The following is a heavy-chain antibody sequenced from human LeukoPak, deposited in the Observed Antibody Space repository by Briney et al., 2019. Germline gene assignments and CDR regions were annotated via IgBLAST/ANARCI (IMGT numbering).Heavy chain of an antibody. CDR3: AQFHTDFWSGYYGYYYYYYMDV. D-gene: IGHD3-3*01. CDR2: ISGSGGST. Sequence: GGSLRLSCAASGFTFSSYAMSWVRQAPGKGLEWVSAISGSGGSTYYADSVKGRFTISRDNSKNTLYLQMNSLRAEDTAVYYCAQFHTDFWSGYYGYYYYYYMDVWGKGTTVTVSS. V-gene: IGHV3-23*01. J-gene: IGHJ6*03. CDR1: GFTFSSYA.